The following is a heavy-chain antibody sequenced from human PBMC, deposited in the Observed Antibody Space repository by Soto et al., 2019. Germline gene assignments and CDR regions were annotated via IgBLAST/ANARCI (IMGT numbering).Heavy chain of an antibody. Sequence: EVQLLESGGSLKQPGGSLRLSCAASGFTFSSYAMSWVRQAPGKGLEWGSSITAGGDNTYYADSVKGRFTITRDNSKNTLYLQMNSLRAADTAVYYCAKDHGYAGGWHTPYYFDSWGQGTLVTVSS. V-gene: IGHV3-23*01. D-gene: IGHD6-19*01. CDR2: ITAGGDNT. CDR3: AKDHGYAGGWHTPYYFDS. J-gene: IGHJ4*02. CDR1: GFTFSSYA.